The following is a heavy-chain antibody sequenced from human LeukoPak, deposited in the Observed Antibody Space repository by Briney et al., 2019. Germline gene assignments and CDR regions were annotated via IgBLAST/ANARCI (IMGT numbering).Heavy chain of an antibody. D-gene: IGHD1-1*01. CDR1: GGSIRSHY. V-gene: IGHV4-59*11. J-gene: IGHJ3*02. CDR3: ARDEQTGTTDAFDI. CDR2: ISYSGST. Sequence: SETLSLTCTVSGGSIRSHYWSWIRQSPGKGLEWIGYISYSGSTNYNPSLKSRVTISVDTSKNHFSLRLSSVTAADTAVYYCARDEQTGTTDAFDIWGQGTMVTVSS.